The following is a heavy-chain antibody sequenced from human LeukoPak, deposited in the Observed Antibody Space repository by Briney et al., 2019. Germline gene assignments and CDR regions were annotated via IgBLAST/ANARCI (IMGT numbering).Heavy chain of an antibody. V-gene: IGHV1-8*01. D-gene: IGHD2/OR15-2a*01. J-gene: IGHJ4*02. Sequence: ASVKVSCKASGYTFTSYDINWVRQATGQGLEWMGWMNPNSGNTGYAQKFQGRVTMTRNTSISTAYMELSSLTSDDTAVYYCAREQPTVMPFDFWGQGTLVTVSS. CDR3: AREQPTVMPFDF. CDR2: MNPNSGNT. CDR1: GYTFTSYD.